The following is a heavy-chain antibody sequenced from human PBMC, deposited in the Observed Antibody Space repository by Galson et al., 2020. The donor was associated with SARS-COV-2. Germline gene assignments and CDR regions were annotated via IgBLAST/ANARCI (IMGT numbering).Heavy chain of an antibody. J-gene: IGHJ4*02. CDR1: GFPFSDYF. CDR3: ASRYGDHKYRYFES. CDR2: ISSSGSST. D-gene: IGHD5-18*01. V-gene: IGHV3-11*01. Sequence: GGSLRLSCAASGFPFSDYFMHWIRKAPGKGLEWVSFISSSGSSTYYADSVKGRFTISRDNTKNSLYLQMNSLRAEDTAVYYCASRYGDHKYRYFESWGQGTQVTVSS.